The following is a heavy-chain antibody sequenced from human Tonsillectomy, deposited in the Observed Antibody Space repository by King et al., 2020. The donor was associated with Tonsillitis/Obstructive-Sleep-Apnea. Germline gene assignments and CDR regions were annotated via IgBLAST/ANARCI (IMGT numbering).Heavy chain of an antibody. J-gene: IGHJ6*03. CDR2: IYYSGTT. V-gene: IGHV4-39*01. D-gene: IGHD6-6*01. Sequence: QLQESGPGLVKPSETLSLTCTVSGDSISSSLYYWGWIRQPPGTGLEWIGTIYYSGTTYYNPSLKSRVTISVATSKNQFSLNLNSVTAADTAVYYCVRHSRDSSWGDYFYYMDVWGKGTMVTVSS. CDR3: VRHSRDSSWGDYFYYMDV. CDR1: GDSISSSLYY.